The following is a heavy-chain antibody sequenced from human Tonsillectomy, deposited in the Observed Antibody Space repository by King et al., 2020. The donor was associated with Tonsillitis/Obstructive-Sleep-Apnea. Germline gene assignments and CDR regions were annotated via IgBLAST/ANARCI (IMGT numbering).Heavy chain of an antibody. CDR2: IIPIFGTP. J-gene: IGHJ5*02. CDR3: ERDPRDIEEGPTAILRGGGWFDP. D-gene: IGHD2-2*02. Sequence: QLVQSGAEVKKPGSSVKVSCKASGGTFSRYAISWVRQAPGQRLEWMGGIIPIFGTPNYAQKFQGRVTITADESTSTAYMELSSLRSEDKAVYYCERDPRDIEEGPTAILRGGGWFDPWGQGTLVTVSS. V-gene: IGHV1-69*01. CDR1: GGTFSRYA.